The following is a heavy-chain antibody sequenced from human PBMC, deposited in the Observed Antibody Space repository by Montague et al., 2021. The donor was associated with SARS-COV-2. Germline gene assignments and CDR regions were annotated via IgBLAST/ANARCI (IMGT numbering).Heavy chain of an antibody. Sequence: SETLSLTCTVDGGSFSGYYWTWIRQPPGKGLEWIGEINHSGSTNXNPSLKSRVTISVDTSKNQFSLKLRSVTAADTAVYYCARGQPPRITFGGIISYGLDVWGQGTTVTVSS. J-gene: IGHJ6*02. D-gene: IGHD3-16*02. CDR2: INHSGST. V-gene: IGHV4-34*01. CDR1: GGSFSGYY. CDR3: ARGQPPRITFGGIISYGLDV.